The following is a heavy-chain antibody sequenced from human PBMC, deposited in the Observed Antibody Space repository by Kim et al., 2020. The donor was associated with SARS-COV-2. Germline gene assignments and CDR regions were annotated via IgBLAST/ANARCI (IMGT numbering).Heavy chain of an antibody. D-gene: IGHD2-8*01. J-gene: IGHJ6*03. CDR1: GFIFSNYG. CDR2: IWNDGSTE. Sequence: GGSLRLSCTASGFIFSNYGMHWVRQVPGKGLDWVASIWNDGSTEYYPDSVKGRFTISRENSSNTLYLQMHSLRGEDTALYYCARSPLRSTSSTSYYMDVWGRGPTVTVSS. CDR3: ARSPLRSTSSTSYYMDV. V-gene: IGHV3-33*01.